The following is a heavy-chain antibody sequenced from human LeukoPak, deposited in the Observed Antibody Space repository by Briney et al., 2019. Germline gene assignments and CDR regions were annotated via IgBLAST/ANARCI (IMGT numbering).Heavy chain of an antibody. CDR2: IWYDGSNK. Sequence: GGSLRLSCAASGFTFSSYGMHWVRQAPGKGLEWVAVIWYDGSNKYYADSVKGRFTISRDNSKNTLYLQMNSLRAEDTAVYYCARPYCSSTSCPYYYGMDVWGQGTTVTVSS. CDR1: GFTFSSYG. CDR3: ARPYCSSTSCPYYYGMDV. J-gene: IGHJ6*02. V-gene: IGHV3-33*01. D-gene: IGHD2-2*01.